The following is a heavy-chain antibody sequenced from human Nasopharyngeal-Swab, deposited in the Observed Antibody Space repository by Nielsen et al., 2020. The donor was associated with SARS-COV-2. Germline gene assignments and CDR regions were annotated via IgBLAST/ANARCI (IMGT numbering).Heavy chain of an antibody. D-gene: IGHD2-21*02. V-gene: IGHV3-23*01. CDR2: ITSRGDRT. CDR1: GFTFSSYA. J-gene: IGHJ4*02. Sequence: GGSLRLSCAASGFTFSSYAMSWVRLAPGKGLEWVASITSRGDRTYYGGSVKGRFTIFRENYKNTLYLQLNSLRAEDTARYYCARFSRCDDDCPSDYWGQGTLVTVSS. CDR3: ARFSRCDDDCPSDY.